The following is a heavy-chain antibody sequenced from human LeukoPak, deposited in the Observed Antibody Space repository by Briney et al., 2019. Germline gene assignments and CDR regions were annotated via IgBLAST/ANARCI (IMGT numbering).Heavy chain of an antibody. CDR2: IYYSGST. D-gene: IGHD5-18*01. CDR1: GGSISSYY. J-gene: IGHJ4*02. CDR3: ARLGYSYGFDY. Sequence: SQTLSLTCTVSGGSISSYYWSWIRQPPGKGLEWIGYIYYSGSTNYNPSLKSRVTISVDTSKNQFSLKLSSVTAADTAVYYCARLGYSYGFDYWGQGTLVTVSS. V-gene: IGHV4-59*08.